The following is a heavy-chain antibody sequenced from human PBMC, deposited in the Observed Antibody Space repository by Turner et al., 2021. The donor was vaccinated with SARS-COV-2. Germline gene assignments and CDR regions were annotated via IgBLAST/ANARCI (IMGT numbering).Heavy chain of an antibody. CDR2: VDFENGET. CDR3: AKLGVTESLLIIDAIDR. V-gene: IGHV1-24*01. CDR1: ENTLTKLA. J-gene: IGHJ3*01. Sequence: QVQVVQSGAEVKQPGASVKVSCKVSENTLTKLAIHWVRQSPGKGLEWMGGVDFENGETMNAQGFQGRLTLTADTSTNTAYMEMRSLRSEDTAIYYCAKLGVTESLLIIDAIDRWGQGTWVTVSS. D-gene: IGHD3-9*01.